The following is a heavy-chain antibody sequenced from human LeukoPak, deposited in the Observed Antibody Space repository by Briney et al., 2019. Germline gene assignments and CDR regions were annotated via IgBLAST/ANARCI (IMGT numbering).Heavy chain of an antibody. CDR2: IYYSGTT. CDR1: GDSFTSVTDY. V-gene: IGHV4-39*07. J-gene: IGHJ4*02. D-gene: IGHD4-17*01. Sequence: SETLSLTCTVSGDSFTSVTDYWAWIRQPPGKGLEWIGSIYYSGTTSYNPSLTSRLTMSVDTSKNQFSLQLNSVTAADTAMYYCASERRSDFGDYDYFDYWGQGTLVTVSS. CDR3: ASERRSDFGDYDYFDY.